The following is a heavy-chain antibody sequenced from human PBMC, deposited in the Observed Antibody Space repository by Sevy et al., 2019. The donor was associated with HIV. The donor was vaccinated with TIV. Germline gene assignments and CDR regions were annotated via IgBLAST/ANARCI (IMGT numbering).Heavy chain of an antibody. CDR1: GFTFSNYA. CDR2: ISGSGGSGDKT. Sequence: EGSLRLSCAASGFTFSNYAMNWVRQAPGKVLEWVSGISGSGGSGDKTNYADSVKGRFTISRDDSKNSLYLQLNSQRAEDTAIYYCARNYDSSGYFDYWGQGTLVTVSS. D-gene: IGHD3-22*01. J-gene: IGHJ4*02. V-gene: IGHV3-23*01. CDR3: ARNYDSSGYFDY.